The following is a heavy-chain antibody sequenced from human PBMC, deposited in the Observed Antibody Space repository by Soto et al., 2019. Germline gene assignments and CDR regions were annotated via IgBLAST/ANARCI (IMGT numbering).Heavy chain of an antibody. CDR2: IRSKAYGGTT. CDR3: WVAAAGNNDY. Sequence: GGSLRLSCTASGFTFGDYAMSWVRQAPGKGLEWVGFIRSKAYGGTTEYAASVKGRFTISRDDSKSIAYLQMNSLKTEDTAVYYCWVAAAGNNDYWGQGTLVTVSS. J-gene: IGHJ4*02. D-gene: IGHD6-13*01. V-gene: IGHV3-49*04. CDR1: GFTFGDYA.